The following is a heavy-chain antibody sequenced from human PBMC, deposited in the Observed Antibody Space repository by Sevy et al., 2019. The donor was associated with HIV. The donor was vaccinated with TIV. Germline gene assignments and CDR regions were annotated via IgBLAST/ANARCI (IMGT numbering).Heavy chain of an antibody. CDR2: IYGSSGAT. V-gene: IGHV3-23*01. J-gene: IGHJ3*02. Sequence: GGYLRLSCKPSGFTFISYAMNWVRQAPGKGLEWVSTIYGSSGATYYGDSVKGRFTISRDNSKNTLYLQMNSLRTEDTXVYYCAGGRYDGSGSFDAFDIWGQGTMVTVSS. CDR3: AGGRYDGSGSFDAFDI. CDR1: GFTFISYA. D-gene: IGHD3-22*01.